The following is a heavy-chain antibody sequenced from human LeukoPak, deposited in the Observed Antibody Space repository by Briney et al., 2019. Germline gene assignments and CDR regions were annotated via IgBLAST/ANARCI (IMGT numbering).Heavy chain of an antibody. Sequence: GGSLRLSCAASGFAFSPFAMHWVRQAPGKGPEWVAAVSDDGRDSNYADSVKGRFIISRDNSKKALYLQMSSLRPEDTAVYYCVRSYGHRPAYTTYYPHQFFDSWGQGTLVIVSS. CDR1: GFAFSPFA. CDR2: VSDDGRDS. J-gene: IGHJ4*02. CDR3: VRSYGHRPAYTTYYPHQFFDS. V-gene: IGHV3-30*04. D-gene: IGHD2/OR15-2a*01.